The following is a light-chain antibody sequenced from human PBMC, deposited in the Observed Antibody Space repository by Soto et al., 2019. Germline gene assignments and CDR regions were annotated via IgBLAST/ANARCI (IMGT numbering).Light chain of an antibody. CDR3: QQFEDYPFT. CDR2: DAS. Sequence: AIQLTQSPSSLSAYVGDSVSITCRASQGIRSAVAWYQQKPGRPPKLLIYDASSLEVGVPSRFSGSRSGTDFILTVSSLQPEDFATYYCQQFEDYPFTFGPGTKVDIK. CDR1: QGIRSA. V-gene: IGKV1D-13*01. J-gene: IGKJ3*01.